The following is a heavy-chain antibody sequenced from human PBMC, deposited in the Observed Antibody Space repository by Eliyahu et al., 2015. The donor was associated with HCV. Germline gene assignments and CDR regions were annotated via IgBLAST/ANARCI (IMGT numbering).Heavy chain of an antibody. CDR3: AKGAAAGRYSHYYYYGMDV. D-gene: IGHD6-13*01. CDR2: ISYDGSNK. Sequence: QVQLVESGGGVVQPGRSLRLSCAASGFTFSSYGMHWVRQAPGKGLEWVAVISYDGSNKYYADSVKGRFTISRDNSKNTLYLQMNSLRAEDTAVYYCAKGAAAGRYSHYYYYGMDVWGQGTTVTVSS. J-gene: IGHJ6*02. CDR1: GFTFSSYG. V-gene: IGHV3-30*18.